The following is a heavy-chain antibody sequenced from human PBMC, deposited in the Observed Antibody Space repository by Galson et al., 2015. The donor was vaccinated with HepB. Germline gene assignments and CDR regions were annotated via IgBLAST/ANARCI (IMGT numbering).Heavy chain of an antibody. Sequence: QSGAEVKKPGESLTISCKGSGYSFTSYWIGWVRQMPGKGLEWRGIIYPGDSDTRYSPSFQGQVTISADKSISTAYLQWSSLKASDTAMYYCARHVVAAAGSYYFDYWGQGTLVTVSS. J-gene: IGHJ4*02. D-gene: IGHD6-13*01. CDR2: IYPGDSDT. CDR3: ARHVVAAAGSYYFDY. CDR1: GYSFTSYW. V-gene: IGHV5-51*01.